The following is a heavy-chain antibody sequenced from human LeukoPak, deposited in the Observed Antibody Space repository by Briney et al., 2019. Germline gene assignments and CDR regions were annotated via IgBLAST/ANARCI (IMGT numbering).Heavy chain of an antibody. Sequence: SETLSLTCSVSGGSISSGGYYWGWIRQHPGKGLEWIGYIYYSGSTYYNPSLKSRLIISVDTSKNQFSLKLSSVTAADTAMYYCAKGGKGFPLGLRFDSWGQGTLVSVSS. CDR3: AKGGKGFPLGLRFDS. V-gene: IGHV4-31*03. D-gene: IGHD2-21*01. J-gene: IGHJ4*02. CDR2: IYYSGST. CDR1: GGSISSGGYY.